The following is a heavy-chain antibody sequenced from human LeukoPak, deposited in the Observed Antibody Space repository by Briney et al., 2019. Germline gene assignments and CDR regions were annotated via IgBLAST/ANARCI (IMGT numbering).Heavy chain of an antibody. Sequence: GGSLRLSCAASGFTFSSHDMHWVRQATGKGLEWVSAIGTGGDTYYVDAVKGRFTISRENAKNSLYLQMNSLRAEDTAVYYCARMGYHDSGSSLGYWGQGTLVTVSS. CDR3: ARMGYHDSGSSLGY. CDR2: IGTGGDT. D-gene: IGHD3-10*01. CDR1: GFTFSSHD. V-gene: IGHV3-13*01. J-gene: IGHJ4*02.